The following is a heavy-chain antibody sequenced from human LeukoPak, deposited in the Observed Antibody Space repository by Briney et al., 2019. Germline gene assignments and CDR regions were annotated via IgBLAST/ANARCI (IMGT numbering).Heavy chain of an antibody. J-gene: IGHJ4*02. CDR3: ARVHDTSGYYYMLDY. D-gene: IGHD3-22*01. Sequence: SETLSLTCTVSGGSINSYYWSWIRQPPGKGLEWIGYIYYSGSTNYNPSLKSRVTISVDTSKNQFSLKLSSVTAADTAVYYCARVHDTSGYYYMLDYWGQGTLVTVSS. V-gene: IGHV4-59*01. CDR2: IYYSGST. CDR1: GGSINSYY.